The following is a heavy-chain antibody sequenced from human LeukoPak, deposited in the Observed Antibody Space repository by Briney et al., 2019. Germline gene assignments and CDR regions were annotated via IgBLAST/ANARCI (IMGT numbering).Heavy chain of an antibody. Sequence: GGSLRLSCAASGFTFSSYAMSWVRQAPGKGLEWVSSISSSSSYIYYADSVKGRFTISRDNAKNSLYLQMNSLRAEDTAVYYCASQKGDFDYWGQGTLVTVSS. J-gene: IGHJ4*02. V-gene: IGHV3-21*01. CDR1: GFTFSSYA. CDR2: ISSSSSYI. CDR3: ASQKGDFDY. D-gene: IGHD3-16*01.